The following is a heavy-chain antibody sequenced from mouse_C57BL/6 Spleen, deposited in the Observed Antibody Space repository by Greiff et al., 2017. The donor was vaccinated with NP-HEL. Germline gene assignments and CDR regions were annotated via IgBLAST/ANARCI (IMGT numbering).Heavy chain of an antibody. J-gene: IGHJ3*01. Sequence: QVQLQQSGAELVRPGASVTLSCKASGYTFTDYEMHWVKQTPVHGLEWIGAIDPETGGTAYNQKFKGKAILTADKSSSTAYMELRSLTSEDSAVYYCTGGGVTTGFAYWGQGTLVTVSA. CDR2: IDPETGGT. CDR1: GYTFTDYE. D-gene: IGHD2-2*01. V-gene: IGHV1-15*01. CDR3: TGGGVTTGFAY.